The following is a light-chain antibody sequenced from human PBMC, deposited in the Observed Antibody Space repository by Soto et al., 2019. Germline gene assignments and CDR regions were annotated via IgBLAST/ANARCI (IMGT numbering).Light chain of an antibody. CDR3: SSYTSSSTRV. J-gene: IGLJ3*02. CDR2: EVS. Sequence: QSALTQPASVSGSPGQSITISCTGTSSDVGGYNYVSWYQQHPGKAPKLMIYEVSNRPSGVSNRSSGSKSGNTASLTLSGLQAEDEADYYCSSYTSSSTRVFGGGTELTVL. CDR1: SSDVGGYNY. V-gene: IGLV2-14*01.